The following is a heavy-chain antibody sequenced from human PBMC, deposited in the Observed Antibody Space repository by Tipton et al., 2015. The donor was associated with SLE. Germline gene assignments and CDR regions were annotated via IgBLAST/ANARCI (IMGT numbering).Heavy chain of an antibody. D-gene: IGHD3-10*01. CDR3: ARDRRGVHDY. CDR1: GGSISSSGFY. CDR2: IYYSGST. V-gene: IGHV4-31*03. Sequence: TLSLTCTVSGGSISSSGFYCSWIRQHPGKGLEWIGYIYYSGSTYYNPSLKSRVTISVDTPKNQFSLKLSSVTAADTAVYYCARDRRGVHDYWGQGTLVTVSS. J-gene: IGHJ4*02.